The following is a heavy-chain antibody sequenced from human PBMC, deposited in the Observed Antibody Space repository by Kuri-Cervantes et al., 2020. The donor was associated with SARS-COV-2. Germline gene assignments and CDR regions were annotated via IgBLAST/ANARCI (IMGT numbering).Heavy chain of an antibody. CDR2: IDSSSYYI. CDR3: AREEGGELGEAFDY. Sequence: GGSLRLSCAASGFTFSGYSMNWNRQAPGKGLEWVASIDSSSYYIYHADSVKGRLTISRDNAKTSLYLQMNSLKPEDTAVYYCAREEGGELGEAFDYWGQGALVTVSS. V-gene: IGHV3-21*01. CDR1: GFTFSGYS. J-gene: IGHJ4*02. D-gene: IGHD7-27*01.